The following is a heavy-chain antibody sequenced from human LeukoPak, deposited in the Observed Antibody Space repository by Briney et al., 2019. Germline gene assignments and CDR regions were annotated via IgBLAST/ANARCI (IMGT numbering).Heavy chain of an antibody. CDR1: GFTFSDYY. V-gene: IGHV3-11*01. CDR3: ARDTGYSSSWSDY. D-gene: IGHD6-13*01. J-gene: IGHJ4*02. CDR2: VSSSGSTI. Sequence: GGSLRLSCAASGFTFSDYYMSWIRQAPGKGLEWVSYVSSSGSTIYYADSVKGRFTISRDNAKNSLYLQMNSLRAEDTAVYYCARDTGYSSSWSDYWGQGTLVTVSS.